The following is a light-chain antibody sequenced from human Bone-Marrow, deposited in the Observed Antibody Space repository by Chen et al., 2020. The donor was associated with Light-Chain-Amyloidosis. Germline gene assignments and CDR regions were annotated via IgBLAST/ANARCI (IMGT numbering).Light chain of an antibody. V-gene: IGLV2-14*01. J-gene: IGLJ2*01. Sequence: QSALTQPPSVSGSPGQSITISCTGTSRDIGTFNYVPWYQQHPGKAPQLIIFGVSNRPSGVSDRFSGSKSGNTASLTISGLQPGDEADFYCSSYTSTTTDVIFGGGTKLTVL. CDR1: SRDIGTFNY. CDR3: SSYTSTTTDVI. CDR2: GVS.